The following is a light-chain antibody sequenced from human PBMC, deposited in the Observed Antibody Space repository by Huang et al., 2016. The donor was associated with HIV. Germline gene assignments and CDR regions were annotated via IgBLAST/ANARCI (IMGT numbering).Light chain of an antibody. J-gene: IGKJ4*01. Sequence: AIQLTQSPSSLSASVGDRVTITCRASQGISNSLVWYQQQPGRAPKLLIYAASTLQSGVTSKFSGSGSGTDFTLTISSLQPEDSATYYCQQFSSYSPLTFGGGTKVEIK. CDR3: QQFSSYSPLT. CDR1: QGISNS. V-gene: IGKV1-13*02. CDR2: AAS.